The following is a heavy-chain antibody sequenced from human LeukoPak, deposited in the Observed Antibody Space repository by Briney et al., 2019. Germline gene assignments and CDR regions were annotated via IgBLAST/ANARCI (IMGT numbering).Heavy chain of an antibody. CDR3: AKGVQIVYYYYYMDV. CDR2: IMSRDGGT. D-gene: IGHD3-10*01. V-gene: IGHV3-23*01. J-gene: IGHJ6*03. CDR1: GFNFNIYA. Sequence: GGSLRLSCAASGFNFNIYAMSWVRQAPGKGPEWVSSIMSRDGGTWYTGSVKGRFTISRDNSKNTLYLQMNSLRAEDTAVYYCAKGVQIVYYYYYMDVWGKGTTVTVSS.